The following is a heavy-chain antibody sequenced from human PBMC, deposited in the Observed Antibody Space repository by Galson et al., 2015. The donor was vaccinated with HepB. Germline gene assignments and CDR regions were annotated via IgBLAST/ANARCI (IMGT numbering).Heavy chain of an antibody. CDR1: GFTFSNAW. CDR3: TTEYYYDSSGYNWYFDL. Sequence: SLRLSCAASGFTFSNAWMSWVRQAPGKGLEWVGRIKSKTDGGTTDYAAPVKGRFTISRDDSKNTLYLQMNSLKTEDTAVYYCTTEYYYDSSGYNWYFDLWGRGTLVTVSS. J-gene: IGHJ2*01. D-gene: IGHD3-22*01. V-gene: IGHV3-15*01. CDR2: IKSKTDGGTT.